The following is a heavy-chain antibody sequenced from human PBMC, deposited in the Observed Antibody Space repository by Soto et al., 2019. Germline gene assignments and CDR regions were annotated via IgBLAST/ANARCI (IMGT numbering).Heavy chain of an antibody. D-gene: IGHD3-9*01. J-gene: IGHJ6*02. CDR3: ARDGLLRYFDWLPPTGYYGMDV. CDR1: GYTFTSYG. Sequence: QVQLVQSGAEVKKPGASVKVSCKASGYTFTSYGISWVRQAPGQGLEWMGWISAYNGNTNYAQKLQGRVTMTTDTSTSTAYMELRSLRSDDTAVYYCARDGLLRYFDWLPPTGYYGMDVWGQGTTVTVSS. CDR2: ISAYNGNT. V-gene: IGHV1-18*01.